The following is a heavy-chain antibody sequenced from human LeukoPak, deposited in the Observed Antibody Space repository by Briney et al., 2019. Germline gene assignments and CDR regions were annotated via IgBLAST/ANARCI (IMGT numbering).Heavy chain of an antibody. CDR2: IYNSGSKT. D-gene: IGHD6-19*01. CDR1: GLSFSTYS. J-gene: IGHJ4*02. CDR3: SKDVVPDSGWDLDY. Sequence: GGSLRLSCTASGLSFSTYSMTWVRQGPGKGLEWGSSIYNSGSKTFYADSVKGRFTISRDNSKNTLYLQMNSLTAEDTAIYYCSKDVVPDSGWDLDYWGQGTLVTVSS. V-gene: IGHV3-23*05.